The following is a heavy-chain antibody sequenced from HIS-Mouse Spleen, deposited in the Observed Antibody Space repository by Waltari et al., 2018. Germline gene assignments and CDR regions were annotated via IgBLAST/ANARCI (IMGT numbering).Heavy chain of an antibody. D-gene: IGHD6-13*01. J-gene: IGHJ2*01. V-gene: IGHV4-39*07. CDR3: ARESPYSSSWYDWYFDL. CDR2: IYYSGST. CDR1: GGSISSSSYY. Sequence: QLQLQESGPGLVKTSETLSLTCTVSGGSISSSSYYWCWIRQHPGKGLEWMGSIYYSGSTYYNPSLKSRVTISVDTSKNQFSLKLSSVTAADTAVYYCARESPYSSSWYDWYFDLWGRGTLVTVSS.